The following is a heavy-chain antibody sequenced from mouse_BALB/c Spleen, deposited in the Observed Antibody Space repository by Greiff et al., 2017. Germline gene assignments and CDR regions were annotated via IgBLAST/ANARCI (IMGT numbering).Heavy chain of an antibody. J-gene: IGHJ4*01. V-gene: IGHV3-6*02. Sequence: ESGPGLVKPSQSLSLTCSVTGYSITSGYYWNWIRQFPGNKLEWMGYISYDGSNNYNPSLKNRISITRDTSKNQFFLKLNSVTTEDTATYYCARADYDDGDYWGQGTSVTVSS. CDR2: ISYDGSN. CDR3: ARADYDDGDY. D-gene: IGHD2-4*01. CDR1: GYSITSGYY.